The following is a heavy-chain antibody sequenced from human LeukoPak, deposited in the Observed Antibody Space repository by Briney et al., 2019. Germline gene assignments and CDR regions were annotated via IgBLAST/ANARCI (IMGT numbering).Heavy chain of an antibody. CDR3: ARSRKYYYDSSGYQFDY. Sequence: PSETLSLTCSVSGYSISSGYYWSWVRQPPGKGLEWIGYIYYSGSTNYNPSLKSRVTMSVDTSKNQFSLNLSSVTAADTAVYYCARSRKYYYDSSGYQFDYWGQGTLVTVSS. V-gene: IGHV4-61*01. D-gene: IGHD3-22*01. CDR1: GYSISSGYY. CDR2: IYYSGST. J-gene: IGHJ4*02.